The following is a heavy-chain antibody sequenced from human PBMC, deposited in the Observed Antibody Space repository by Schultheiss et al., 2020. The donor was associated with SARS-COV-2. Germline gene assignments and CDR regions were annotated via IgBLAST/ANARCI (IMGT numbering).Heavy chain of an antibody. CDR1: GGSFSGYY. J-gene: IGHJ1*01. D-gene: IGHD4-23*01. V-gene: IGHV4-59*01. Sequence: SETLSLTCAVYGGSFSGYYWSWIRQPPGKGLEWIGYIYYSGSTNYNPSLKSRVTISVDTSKNQFSLKLSSVTAADTAVYYCARHYGGAEYFQHWGQGTLVTVSS. CDR3: ARHYGGAEYFQH. CDR2: IYYSGST.